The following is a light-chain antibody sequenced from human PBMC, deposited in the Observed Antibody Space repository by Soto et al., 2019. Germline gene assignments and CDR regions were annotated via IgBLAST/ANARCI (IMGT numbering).Light chain of an antibody. CDR3: QQYSSSRT. J-gene: IGKJ1*01. CDR1: QSVSSIY. V-gene: IGKV3-20*01. CDR2: GAS. Sequence: EIVLTQSPGTLSLSPGERATLSCRASQSVSSIYLAWYQQKPGQAPRLLIYGASSRATGIPVRFSGSGSETDFTLTITRLEPEDFAVYYCQQYSSSRTFGQGTKVDIK.